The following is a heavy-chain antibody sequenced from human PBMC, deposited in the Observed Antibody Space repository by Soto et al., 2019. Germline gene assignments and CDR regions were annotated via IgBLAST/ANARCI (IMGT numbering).Heavy chain of an antibody. D-gene: IGHD6-6*01. Sequence: PSETLSLTSAVSGGNIGSSNWWSWVRQSPGKGLEWIGEIHDSGSTNYSPSLKSRVTISLDKSKNQFSLNLSSVTAADTAVYYCARGSSIAGLYYGMDVWGQGTTVTVSS. J-gene: IGHJ6*02. CDR1: GGNIGSSNW. CDR3: ARGSSIAGLYYGMDV. V-gene: IGHV4-4*02. CDR2: IHDSGST.